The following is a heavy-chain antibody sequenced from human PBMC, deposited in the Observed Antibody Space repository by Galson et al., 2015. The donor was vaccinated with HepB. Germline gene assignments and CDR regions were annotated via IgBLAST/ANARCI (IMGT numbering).Heavy chain of an antibody. CDR1: GFTFSSYG. D-gene: IGHD3-22*01. CDR2: IWYDGSNK. Sequence: SLRLSCAASGFTFSSYGMHWVRQAPGKGLEWVAVIWYDGSNKYYANSVKGRFTISRDNSKNTLYLQMNSLRAEDTAVYYCARDPRYDSSGYCADWGQGTLVTVSS. V-gene: IGHV3-33*08. CDR3: ARDPRYDSSGYCAD. J-gene: IGHJ4*02.